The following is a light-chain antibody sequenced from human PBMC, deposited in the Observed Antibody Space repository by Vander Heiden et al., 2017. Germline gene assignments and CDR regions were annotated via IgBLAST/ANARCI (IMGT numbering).Light chain of an antibody. CDR2: WTS. Sequence: DIVMTQSPDSLAVALGQSATINCKSSQSLLYKTNNKNYLAWYQQKPGQPPKLLIYWTSIRVSGVPDRFSGSGSGTDFTLTISSLQAEDVAVYYCQQYYITPPITFGQGTRLEIK. J-gene: IGKJ5*01. CDR3: QQYYITPPIT. CDR1: QSLLYKTNNKNY. V-gene: IGKV4-1*01.